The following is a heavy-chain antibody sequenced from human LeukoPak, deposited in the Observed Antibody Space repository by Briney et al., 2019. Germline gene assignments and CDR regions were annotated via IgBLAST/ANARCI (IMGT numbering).Heavy chain of an antibody. D-gene: IGHD3-22*01. CDR1: GYTFTRYY. V-gene: IGHV1-46*01. CDR2: MNPSGGST. J-gene: IGHJ4*02. CDR3: ARPYDSSGYYYDY. Sequence: ASVKVSWKASGYTFTRYYMDWVRQARRQGLEWMGIMNPSGGSTSYAQKFQGRVTMTWGTSMSTGYLVVNMLRSDDRTVHSFARPYDSSGYYYDYWGQGTLVTASS.